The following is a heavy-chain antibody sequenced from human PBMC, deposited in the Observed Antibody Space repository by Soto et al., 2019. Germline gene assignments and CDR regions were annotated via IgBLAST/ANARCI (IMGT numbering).Heavy chain of an antibody. Sequence: GGSLRLSCAASGFTFSSYSMNWVRQAPGKGLELVSSISSSSSYIYYADSVKGRFTISRDNAKNSLYLQMNSLRAEDTAVYYCARDLRDDFWSGYYYYYYYGMDVWGQGTTVTVSS. CDR2: ISSSSSYI. D-gene: IGHD3-3*01. CDR1: GFTFSSYS. CDR3: ARDLRDDFWSGYYYYYYYGMDV. V-gene: IGHV3-21*01. J-gene: IGHJ6*02.